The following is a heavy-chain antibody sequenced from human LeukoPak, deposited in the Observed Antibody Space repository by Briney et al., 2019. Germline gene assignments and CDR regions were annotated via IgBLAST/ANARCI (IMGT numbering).Heavy chain of an antibody. Sequence: ASVKVSCKASGFTFTNYDINWVRQASGQGLEWMGWMNPKSGNTGSAQRFQGRVTLTRDTSISTAYMELSSLRSEDTAVYYCARVWGSIDYWGQGTLVTVSS. CDR1: GFTFTNYD. J-gene: IGHJ4*02. D-gene: IGHD7-27*01. V-gene: IGHV1-8*01. CDR2: MNPKSGNT. CDR3: ARVWGSIDY.